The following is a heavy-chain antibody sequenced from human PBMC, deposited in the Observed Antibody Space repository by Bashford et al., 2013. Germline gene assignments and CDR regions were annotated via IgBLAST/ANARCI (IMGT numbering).Heavy chain of an antibody. D-gene: IGHD3/OR15-3a*01. CDR3: ARGGLNYYES. J-gene: IGHJ4*01. CDR2: ISSSSDIT. Sequence: VRQAPGKGPERVSSISSSSDITYYANSVNGRFTISRDNSKNTLYLQMNSLGADDTAVYYCARGGLNYYESWGHGPWSPSPQ. V-gene: IGHV3-23*01.